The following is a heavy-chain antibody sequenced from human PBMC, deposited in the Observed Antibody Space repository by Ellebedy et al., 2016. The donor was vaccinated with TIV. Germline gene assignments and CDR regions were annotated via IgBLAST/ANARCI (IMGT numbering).Heavy chain of an antibody. J-gene: IGHJ6*02. D-gene: IGHD3-10*01. Sequence: SETLSLTCVISGDSVSTDIGWNWIRQSPSRGLEWLGRTYYRSKLNNDYAVSLKSRITINPDTSKHLFSLQLNSVTPEDTAVYYCARGWFGSGMGVWGQGTTVTVSS. CDR2: TYYRSKLNN. CDR3: ARGWFGSGMGV. CDR1: GDSVSTDIG. V-gene: IGHV6-1*01.